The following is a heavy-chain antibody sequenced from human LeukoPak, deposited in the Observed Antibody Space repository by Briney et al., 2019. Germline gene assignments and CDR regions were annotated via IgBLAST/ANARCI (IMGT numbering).Heavy chain of an antibody. CDR1: GFTFSSYS. J-gene: IGHJ6*03. CDR3: ARGRGIAVAGYLTSYYYYYYMDV. Sequence: GGSLRLSCAASGFTFSSYSINWVRQAPGKGLEWVSSISSSSSYIYYADSVKGRFTISRDNAKNSLYLQMNSLRAEDTAVYYCARGRGIAVAGYLTSYYYYYYMDVWGKGTTVTVSS. V-gene: IGHV3-21*01. D-gene: IGHD6-19*01. CDR2: ISSSSSYI.